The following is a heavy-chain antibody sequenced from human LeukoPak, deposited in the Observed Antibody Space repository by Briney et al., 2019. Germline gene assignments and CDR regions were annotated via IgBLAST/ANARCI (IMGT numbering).Heavy chain of an antibody. V-gene: IGHV3-30-3*01. CDR3: AREVV. J-gene: IGHJ4*02. CDR2: ISYDGSNK. Sequence: PGGSLRLSCAASGITFSSYAMHWVRQAPGKGLERVAVISYDGSNKYYADSVKGRFTISRDNSKNTLYLQMNSLRAEDTVVYYCAREVVWGQGTLVTVSS. CDR1: GITFSSYA. D-gene: IGHD2-2*01.